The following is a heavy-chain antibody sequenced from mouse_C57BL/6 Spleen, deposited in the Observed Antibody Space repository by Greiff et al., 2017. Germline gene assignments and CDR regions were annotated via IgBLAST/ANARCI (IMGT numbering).Heavy chain of an antibody. V-gene: IGHV1-26*01. CDR3: ERHYYSSSYWYFDV. J-gene: IGHJ1*03. CDR1: GYTFTDSY. CDR2: INPNNGGT. Sequence: EVQLQQSGPELVKPGASVKISCKASGYTFTDSYMNWVKQSHGKSLEWIGDINPNNGGTSYNQKFKGTATLTVDKSSSTAYMELRSLTSEDSAVYYCERHYYSSSYWYFDVWGTGTTVTVSS. D-gene: IGHD1-1*01.